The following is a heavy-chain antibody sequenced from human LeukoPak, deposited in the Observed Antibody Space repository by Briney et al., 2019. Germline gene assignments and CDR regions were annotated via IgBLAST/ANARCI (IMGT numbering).Heavy chain of an antibody. Sequence: ASVKVSCKASGYTFITYYIHWVRQAPGQGLEWMGIINPSGASASYAQKFRGRVNMTRDTSTSTVYMELSSLRTEDTAVYYCARDVDYGDYELGYRGQGTLVTVSS. V-gene: IGHV1-46*01. J-gene: IGHJ4*02. CDR3: ARDVDYGDYELGY. CDR1: GYTFITYY. D-gene: IGHD4-17*01. CDR2: INPSGASA.